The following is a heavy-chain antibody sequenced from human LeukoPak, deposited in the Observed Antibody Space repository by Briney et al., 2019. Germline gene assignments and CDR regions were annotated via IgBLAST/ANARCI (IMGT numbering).Heavy chain of an antibody. D-gene: IGHD5-18*01. CDR2: INPSGGST. CDR3: AREHTAMAPVRWFVP. CDR1: GYTFTSYY. V-gene: IGHV1-46*01. Sequence: ASVKVSCKASGYTFTSYYMHWVRQAPGQGLEWMGIINPSGGSTSYAQKFQGRVTMTRDTSTSTVYMELRSLRSEDTAVYYCAREHTAMAPVRWFVPWGEGTLVTLSS. J-gene: IGHJ5*02.